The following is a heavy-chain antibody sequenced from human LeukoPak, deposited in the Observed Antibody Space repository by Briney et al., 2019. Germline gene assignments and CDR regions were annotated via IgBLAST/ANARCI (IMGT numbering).Heavy chain of an antibody. J-gene: IGHJ4*02. CDR3: ARLAQQFDY. Sequence: SETLSLTCTVSGGSISGTTYYWVWIRQPPGKGLEWIGSIHYSGSAYLNPSLKSRVTISVDTTKNQFSLKMSSVTAADTAVYYCARLAQQFDYWGQGTLVTVSS. CDR2: IHYSGSA. V-gene: IGHV4-39*01. CDR1: GGSISGTTYY.